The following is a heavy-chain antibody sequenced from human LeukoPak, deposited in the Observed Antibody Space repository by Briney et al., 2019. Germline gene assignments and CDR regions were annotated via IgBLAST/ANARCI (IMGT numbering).Heavy chain of an antibody. CDR3: AKGTVPLLEWSQRGYCEY. Sequence: GGSLRLSCAASGFTFSNYTMTWVRQAPGKGLEWVSSISSTVINTYNADSVKGRFTISRDNSKNTLYLQMNSMRADDTAIYYCAKGTVPLLEWSQRGYCEYGGQGILVTVSS. V-gene: IGHV3-23*01. CDR1: GFTFSNYT. J-gene: IGHJ4*02. D-gene: IGHD3-3*01. CDR2: ISSTVINT.